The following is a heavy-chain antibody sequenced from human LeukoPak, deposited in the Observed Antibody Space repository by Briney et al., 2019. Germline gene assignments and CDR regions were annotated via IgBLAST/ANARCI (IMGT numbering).Heavy chain of an antibody. Sequence: KASETLSLTCTVSGDSISSYYWSWLRQPPGKGLEWIGYIYYSGTTNYNPSLKSRVTISVGTSKNQFSLKLSSVTAADTAVYYCARDVYHFWSGFDYWGQGTLVTVSS. D-gene: IGHD3-3*01. J-gene: IGHJ4*02. CDR2: IYYSGTT. CDR3: ARDVYHFWSGFDY. V-gene: IGHV4-59*01. CDR1: GDSISSYY.